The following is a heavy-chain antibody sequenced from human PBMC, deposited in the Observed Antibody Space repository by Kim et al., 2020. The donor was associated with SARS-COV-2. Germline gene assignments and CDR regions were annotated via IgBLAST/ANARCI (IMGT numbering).Heavy chain of an antibody. V-gene: IGHV1-69*13. Sequence: SVKVSCKASGGTFSSYAISWVRQAPGQGLEWMGGIIPIFGTANYAQKFQGRVTITADESTSTAYMELSSLRSEDTAVYYCARDWGLVYARGSFDYWGQGTLVTVSS. CDR1: GGTFSSYA. CDR2: IIPIFGTA. CDR3: ARDWGLVYARGSFDY. J-gene: IGHJ4*02. D-gene: IGHD2-8*01.